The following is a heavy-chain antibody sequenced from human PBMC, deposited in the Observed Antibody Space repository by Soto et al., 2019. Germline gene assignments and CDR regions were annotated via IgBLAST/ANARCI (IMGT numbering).Heavy chain of an antibody. D-gene: IGHD2-2*01. V-gene: IGHV1-69*13. CDR1: GGTYGSYA. CDR3: ARYCSGTTCRKHHHYGMDG. CDR2: IIPFFGSP. J-gene: IGHJ6*02. Sequence: ASSVKVSCKPSGGTYGSYAIRWLRQAPGQGLAWMGGIIPFFGSPNYAQKFQGRVMITADESTSTADMELTSLRSEDTAVYYCARYCSGTTCRKHHHYGMDGWGQGTRVTVSS.